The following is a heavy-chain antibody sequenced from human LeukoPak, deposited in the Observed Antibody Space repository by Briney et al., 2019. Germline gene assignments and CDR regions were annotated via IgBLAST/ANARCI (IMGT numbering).Heavy chain of an antibody. CDR2: IKQDGSEK. D-gene: IGHD3-22*01. CDR3: ARDRFHYYDSSGYYPEGY. V-gene: IGHV3-7*01. CDR1: GFTFSSYW. Sequence: GGSLRLSCAASGFTFSSYWMSWVRQAPGKGLEWVANIKQDGSEKYYVDSVKGRLTISRDNAKNSLYLQMNSLRAEDTAVYCCARDRFHYYDSSGYYPEGYWGQGTLVTVSS. J-gene: IGHJ4*02.